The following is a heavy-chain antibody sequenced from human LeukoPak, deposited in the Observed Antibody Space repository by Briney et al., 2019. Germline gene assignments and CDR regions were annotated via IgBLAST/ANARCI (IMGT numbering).Heavy chain of an antibody. CDR3: ARDRRDSSSWYAPRRAFDI. D-gene: IGHD6-13*01. J-gene: IGHJ3*02. CDR1: GGTFSSYA. V-gene: IGHV1-69*04. CDR2: IIPILGIA. Sequence: ASVKVSCKASGGTFSSYAISWVRQAPGQGLEWMGRIIPILGIANYAQKFQGRVTITADKSMSTAYMELSSLRSEDTAVYYCARDRRDSSSWYAPRRAFDIWGQGTMVTVSS.